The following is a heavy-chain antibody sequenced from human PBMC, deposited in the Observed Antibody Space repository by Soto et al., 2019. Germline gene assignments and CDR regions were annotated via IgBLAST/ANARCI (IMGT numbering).Heavy chain of an antibody. V-gene: IGHV3-74*03. Sequence: GGSLRLSCAASGFTFGNYWMHWVRQAPGKGPEWVSRMTSDGRTIQYADSVKGRFTVSRDNAKSTMYLQMNSLRVEDTAVYYCARAEVDYWGPGTLVTVSS. J-gene: IGHJ4*02. CDR1: GFTFGNYW. CDR3: ARAEVDY. CDR2: MTSDGRTI.